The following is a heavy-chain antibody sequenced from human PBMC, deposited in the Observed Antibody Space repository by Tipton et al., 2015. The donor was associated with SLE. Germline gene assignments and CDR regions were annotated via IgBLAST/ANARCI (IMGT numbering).Heavy chain of an antibody. CDR3: ARGISGYSSTWYYYYHGMDV. J-gene: IGHJ6*02. CDR2: VYYSGGT. V-gene: IGHV4-59*12. D-gene: IGHD6-13*01. Sequence: TLSLTCTVSGGSISSDYWSWIRQPPGKELEWVGYVYYSGGTNYNPSLKSRATISVDTSKDQFSLKLSSVTVADTAVYFCARGISGYSSTWYYYYHGMDVWGQGTTVTVSS. CDR1: GGSISSDY.